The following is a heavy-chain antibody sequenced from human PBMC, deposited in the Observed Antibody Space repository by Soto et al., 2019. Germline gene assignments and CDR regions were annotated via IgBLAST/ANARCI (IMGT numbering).Heavy chain of an antibody. J-gene: IGHJ4*02. Sequence: GGSLRLSCAVSGFNVMRYWMSWVRQVPGKGLEWVARIKEDGSEIFYLHSVRGRFSISRDSAGNALHLTMNYLSAEDTGVYFCARDIGFDYVNWGQGTLVTVSS. D-gene: IGHD3-16*01. CDR2: IKEDGSEI. CDR3: ARDIGFDYVN. V-gene: IGHV3-7*01. CDR1: GFNVMRYW.